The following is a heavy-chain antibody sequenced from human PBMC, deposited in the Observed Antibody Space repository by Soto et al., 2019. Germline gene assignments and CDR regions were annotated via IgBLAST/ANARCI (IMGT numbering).Heavy chain of an antibody. Sequence: HPGGSLRLSCAASGFTVSSNYMSWVRQARGRGLEWVSVIYSGGSTYYVDSVKGRFTISRHNSKNTLYLQMNSLRAEDTAVYYCARDAFHPSIAAAEAYYYYYGMDVWGQGTTVTVSS. D-gene: IGHD6-13*01. J-gene: IGHJ6*02. CDR2: IYSGGST. V-gene: IGHV3-53*04. CDR1: GFTVSSNY. CDR3: ARDAFHPSIAAAEAYYYYYGMDV.